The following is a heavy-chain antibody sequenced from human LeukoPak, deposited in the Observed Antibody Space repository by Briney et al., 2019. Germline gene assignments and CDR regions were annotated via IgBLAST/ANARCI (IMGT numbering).Heavy chain of an antibody. D-gene: IGHD2-15*01. CDR3: ATDLGYCSGGSCRDY. Sequence: VASAKVSFKVSGYTLTKLSMHWVRQAPGKGLEWMGGFDPEDGETIYAQKFQGRVTMTEDTSTDTAYMELSSLRSEDTAVYYCATDLGYCSGGSCRDYWGQGTLVTVSS. CDR1: GYTLTKLS. J-gene: IGHJ4*02. CDR2: FDPEDGET. V-gene: IGHV1-24*01.